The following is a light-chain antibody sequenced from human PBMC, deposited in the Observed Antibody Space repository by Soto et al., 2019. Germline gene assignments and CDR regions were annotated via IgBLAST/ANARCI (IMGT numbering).Light chain of an antibody. Sequence: QSALTQPASVSGSPGQSITISCTGTSSDVGRYNYVSWYQHYTGKAPKLLIYDVSNRSSGVSNRFSGSKSGNTASLTISGLQAEDEADYYCNSYSTCITYVFGSGTKLTVL. CDR3: NSYSTCITYV. CDR2: DVS. V-gene: IGLV2-14*03. CDR1: SSDVGRYNY. J-gene: IGLJ1*01.